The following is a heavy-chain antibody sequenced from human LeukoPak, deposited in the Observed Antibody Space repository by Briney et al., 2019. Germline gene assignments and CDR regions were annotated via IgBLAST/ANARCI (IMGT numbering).Heavy chain of an antibody. V-gene: IGHV3-64*04. CDR1: GFTFSSYA. CDR3: ANLHRAPPDY. J-gene: IGHJ4*02. CDR2: ISSNGGGT. Sequence: GGSLRLSCSASGFTFSSYAMHWVRQAPGKGLEHVSAISSNGGGTYYADSVKGRFTISRDNSKNTLYLQMDSLRAEDTAIYYCANLHRAPPDYWGQGTLVTVSS.